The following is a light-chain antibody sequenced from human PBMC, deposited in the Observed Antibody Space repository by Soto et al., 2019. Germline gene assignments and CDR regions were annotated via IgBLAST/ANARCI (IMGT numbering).Light chain of an antibody. CDR1: QSISSN. Sequence: EIVMTQSPATLSVSPGERATLSCRASQSISSNLAWYQQKPGQAPRLLMFRTSSRATGFPARFSGSGSGTEFNLTIGSLQSEDFGVYYCQQYNNWPRATFGGGTKVDIK. J-gene: IGKJ4*01. CDR3: QQYNNWPRAT. V-gene: IGKV3-15*01. CDR2: RTS.